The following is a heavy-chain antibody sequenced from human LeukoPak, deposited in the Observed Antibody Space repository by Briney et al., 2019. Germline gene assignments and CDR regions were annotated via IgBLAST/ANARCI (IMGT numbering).Heavy chain of an antibody. CDR2: IYYSGST. CDR1: GGSISGYY. J-gene: IGHJ5*02. CDR3: ARDQGGYNQNWFDP. Sequence: SETLSLTCTVSGGSISGYYWSWLRQPPGKGLEWVGYIYYSGSTNYNPSLKSRVTISVDTSKNQFSLKLSSVTAADTAVYYSARDQGGYNQNWFDPWGQGTLITVSS. D-gene: IGHD5-24*01. V-gene: IGHV4-59*01.